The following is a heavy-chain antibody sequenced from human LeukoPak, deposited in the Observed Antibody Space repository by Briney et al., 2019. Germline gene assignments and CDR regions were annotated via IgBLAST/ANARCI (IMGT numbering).Heavy chain of an antibody. CDR3: AREKEVGATGEFDY. V-gene: IGHV4-59*01. J-gene: IGHJ4*02. Sequence: PETLSLTCTVSGGSISSYYWSWIRQPPGKGLEWIGYIYYSGSTNYNPSLKSRVTISVDTSKNQFSLKLSSVTAADTAVYYCAREKEVGATGEFDYWGQGTLVTVSS. CDR1: GGSISSYY. D-gene: IGHD1-26*01. CDR2: IYYSGST.